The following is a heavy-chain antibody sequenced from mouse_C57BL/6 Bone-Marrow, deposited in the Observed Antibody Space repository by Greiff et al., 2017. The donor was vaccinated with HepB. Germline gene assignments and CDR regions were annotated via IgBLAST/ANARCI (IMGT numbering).Heavy chain of an antibody. J-gene: IGHJ4*01. Sequence: EVQRVESGPVLVKPGASVKMSCKASGYTFTDYYMNWVKQSHGKSLEWIGVINPYNGGTSYNQKFKGKATLTVDKSSSTAYMELNSLTSEDSAVYYCVYSNYDAMDYWGQGTSVTVSS. D-gene: IGHD2-5*01. CDR2: INPYNGGT. V-gene: IGHV1-19*01. CDR1: GYTFTDYY. CDR3: VYSNYDAMDY.